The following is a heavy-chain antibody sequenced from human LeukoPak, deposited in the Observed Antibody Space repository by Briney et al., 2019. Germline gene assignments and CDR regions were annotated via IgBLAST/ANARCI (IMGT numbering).Heavy chain of an antibody. V-gene: IGHV4-39*01. Sequence: SETLSLTCTVSCGSILDSTYYWAWIRQPPGKGLEWIATIFYTGNTHYNPSLKSRVTMSVDTVKNQFSLHLNSVTAGDTAVYYCARQSSGFYYGWFDPWGQGTLVTVSS. D-gene: IGHD3-22*01. CDR2: IFYTGNT. CDR3: ARQSSGFYYGWFDP. CDR1: CGSILDSTYY. J-gene: IGHJ5*02.